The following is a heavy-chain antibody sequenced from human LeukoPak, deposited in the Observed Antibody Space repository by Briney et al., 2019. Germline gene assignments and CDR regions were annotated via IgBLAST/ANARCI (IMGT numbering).Heavy chain of an antibody. CDR3: ARKWFGEISEFDS. D-gene: IGHD3-10*01. Sequence: ASVKVSCKASVYSFTRYGITWVQQAPGQGLEWMGWIENGKIKYTQKVQGRVTMTTETSTSTAYMELKSLRSDDTAVYYCARKWFGEISEFDSWGQGTLVTVSS. V-gene: IGHV1-18*04. CDR1: VYSFTRYG. J-gene: IGHJ4*02. CDR2: IENGKI.